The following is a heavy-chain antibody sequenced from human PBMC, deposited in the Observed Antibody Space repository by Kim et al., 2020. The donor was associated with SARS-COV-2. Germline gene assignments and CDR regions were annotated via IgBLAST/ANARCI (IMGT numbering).Heavy chain of an antibody. CDR2: IYPGDSDT. D-gene: IGHD3-16*02. V-gene: IGHV5-51*01. CDR3: ASHLRLGELSFPYYFDY. J-gene: IGHJ4*02. CDR1: GYSFTSYW. Sequence: GESLKISCKGSGYSFTSYWIGWVRQMPGKGLEWMGIIYPGDSDTRYSPSFQGQVTISADKSISTAYLQWSSLKASDTAMYYCASHLRLGELSFPYYFDYWGQGTLVTVSS.